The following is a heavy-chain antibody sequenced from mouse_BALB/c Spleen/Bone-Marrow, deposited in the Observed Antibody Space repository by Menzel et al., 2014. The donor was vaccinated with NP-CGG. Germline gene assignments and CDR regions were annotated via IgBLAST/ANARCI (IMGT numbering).Heavy chain of an antibody. J-gene: IGHJ3*01. D-gene: IGHD2-3*01. V-gene: IGHV5-12*02. Sequence: EVKLMESGGGLVQPGGSLILSCATSGFTFSDYYMYWVRQTPEKRLEWVAYISNGGGSTYYPDTVKGRFTISRDNAKNTLDLQMSLLKSEDTTMYYCARHDGYRTWFAYWGQGTLVTVSA. CDR1: GFTFSDYY. CDR2: ISNGGGST. CDR3: ARHDGYRTWFAY.